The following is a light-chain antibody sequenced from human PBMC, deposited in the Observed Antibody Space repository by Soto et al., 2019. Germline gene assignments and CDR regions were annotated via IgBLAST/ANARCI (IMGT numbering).Light chain of an antibody. V-gene: IGKV1-6*01. CDR1: QGIRND. CDR3: LQDYNYPRT. J-gene: IGKJ1*01. Sequence: AIQMTQSPSSLSASVGDRVTITCRASQGIRNDLGGYQQKPGRAPKLLIYTASSLQSGVPSRFGGSGSGTDFSLTISSRQPEDFATYYCLQDYNYPRTFGQGTKVEIK. CDR2: TAS.